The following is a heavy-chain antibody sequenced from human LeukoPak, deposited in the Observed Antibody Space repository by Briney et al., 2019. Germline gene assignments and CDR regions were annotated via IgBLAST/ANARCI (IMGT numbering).Heavy chain of an antibody. CDR2: IYSGGST. Sequence: GGSLRLSCAASGFTVSSNYMSWVRQAPGKGLEWVPVIYSGGSTYYADSGKGRFTISRDNSKNTLYLQMNSLRAEDTAVYYCARAEVGATPFVFDYWGQGTLVTV. V-gene: IGHV3-53*01. D-gene: IGHD1-26*01. CDR1: GFTVSSNY. CDR3: ARAEVGATPFVFDY. J-gene: IGHJ4*02.